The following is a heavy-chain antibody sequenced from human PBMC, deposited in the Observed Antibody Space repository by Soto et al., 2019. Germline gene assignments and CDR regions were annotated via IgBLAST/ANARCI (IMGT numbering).Heavy chain of an antibody. CDR2: INAGNGNT. D-gene: IGHD3-22*01. CDR3: ARARFHYYDSSGFSDY. CDR1: GYTFTSYA. J-gene: IGHJ4*02. Sequence: GASVKVSCKASGYTFTSYAMHWVRQAPGQRLEWMGWINAGNGNTKYSQKFQGRVTITRDTSASTAYMELSSLRSEDTAVYYCARARFHYYDSSGFSDYWGQGTLVTVSS. V-gene: IGHV1-3*01.